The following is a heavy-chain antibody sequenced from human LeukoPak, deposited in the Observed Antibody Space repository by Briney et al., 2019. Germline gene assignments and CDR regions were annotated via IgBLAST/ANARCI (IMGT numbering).Heavy chain of an antibody. V-gene: IGHV4-34*01. Sequence: SETLYLTCAVYGGSFSGYYWSWIRQPPAKRLEWIGEINHTGSTNYNPSLKSRVTISVDTSKNQFSLKLSSVTAADTAVYYCAKSPLVYCTSSSCHLYFDYWGQGTLVTVSS. CDR2: INHTGST. CDR1: GGSFSGYY. CDR3: AKSPLVYCTSSSCHLYFDY. D-gene: IGHD2-15*01. J-gene: IGHJ4*02.